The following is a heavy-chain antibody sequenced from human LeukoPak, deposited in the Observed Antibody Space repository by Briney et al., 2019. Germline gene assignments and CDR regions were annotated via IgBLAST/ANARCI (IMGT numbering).Heavy chain of an antibody. D-gene: IGHD1-26*01. CDR1: GGSISSYY. V-gene: IGHV4-59*01. Sequence: SETLSLTCTVSGGSISSYYRSWIRQPPGKGLEWIGYIYYSGSTNYNPSLKSRVTISVDTSKNQFSLKLSSVTAADTAVYYCARDRDSGSYSHFDYWGQGTLVTVSS. CDR2: IYYSGST. CDR3: ARDRDSGSYSHFDY. J-gene: IGHJ4*02.